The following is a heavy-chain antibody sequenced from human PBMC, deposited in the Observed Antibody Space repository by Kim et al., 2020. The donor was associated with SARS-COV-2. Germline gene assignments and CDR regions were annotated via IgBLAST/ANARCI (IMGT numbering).Heavy chain of an antibody. V-gene: IGHV3-7*01. CDR1: GFTFSSCW. CDR2: IKPDGSVI. CDR3: RGGRDNDAFDT. D-gene: IGHD1-1*01. Sequence: GGSLRLSCAASGFTFSSCWMAWVRQAPGKGLEWLANIKPDGSVINYVDSVKGRFTISRDNAKASLYLQMNSLRVEDTAVYFCRGGRDNDAFDTWGRGTVVTVSS. J-gene: IGHJ3*02.